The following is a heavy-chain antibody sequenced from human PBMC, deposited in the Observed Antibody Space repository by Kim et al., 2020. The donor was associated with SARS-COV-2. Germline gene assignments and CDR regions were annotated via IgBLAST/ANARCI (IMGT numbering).Heavy chain of an antibody. J-gene: IGHJ6*02. V-gene: IGHV3-30*01. D-gene: IGHD6-19*01. CDR3: ARALGSGWAYYYYGMDV. Sequence: GKGRFTISRDNSKNTLYLQMNSLRAEDTAVYYCARALGSGWAYYYYGMDVWGQGTTVTVSS.